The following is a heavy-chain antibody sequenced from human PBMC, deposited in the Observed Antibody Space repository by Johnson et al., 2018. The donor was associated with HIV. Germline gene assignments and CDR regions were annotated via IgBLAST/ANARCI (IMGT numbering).Heavy chain of an antibody. Sequence: VQLVESGGGLVQPGESLKLSCAASGFTFSGSAMHWVRQASGKGLEWVGRIRSKPYSYATAYAASVTGRFTISRDDSKNTAYLQMNSLRAEDTALYYCATGENVKWGLRLVDAFDIWGQGTMVTVSS. CDR2: IRSKPYSYAT. CDR1: GFTFSGSA. CDR3: ATGENVKWGLRLVDAFDI. J-gene: IGHJ3*02. D-gene: IGHD1-26*01. V-gene: IGHV3-73*01.